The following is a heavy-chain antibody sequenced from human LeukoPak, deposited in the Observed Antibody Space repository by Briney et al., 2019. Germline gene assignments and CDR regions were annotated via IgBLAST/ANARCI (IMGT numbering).Heavy chain of an antibody. CDR2: MNPNSGNT. D-gene: IGHD3-3*01. Sequence: GASVKVSCKASGYTFTSYGISWVRQAPGQGLEWMGWMNPNSGNTGYAQKFQGRVTMTRNTSISTAYMELSSLRSEDTAVYYCYSIRRFFGVVTDYWGQGTLVTVSS. CDR3: YSIRRFFGVVTDY. V-gene: IGHV1-8*02. J-gene: IGHJ4*02. CDR1: GYTFTSYG.